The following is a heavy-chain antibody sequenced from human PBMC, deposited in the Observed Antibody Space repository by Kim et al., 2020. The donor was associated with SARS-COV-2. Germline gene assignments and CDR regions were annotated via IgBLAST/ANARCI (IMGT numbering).Heavy chain of an antibody. Sequence: GGSLRLSCAASGFTVNSNYMSWVRQAPGKGLEWVSVIYSDGSPYYADSVKDRFTISRDNSKNTVFLQMNSLRVEDTAVYYFTRGGRWYSGSYYGAYWGQG. CDR3: TRGGRWYSGSYYGAY. CDR2: IYSDGSP. CDR1: GFTVNSNY. D-gene: IGHD1-26*01. J-gene: IGHJ4*02. V-gene: IGHV3-53*01.